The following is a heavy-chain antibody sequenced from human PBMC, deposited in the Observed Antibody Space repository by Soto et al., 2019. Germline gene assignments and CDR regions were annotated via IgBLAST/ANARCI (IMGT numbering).Heavy chain of an antibody. V-gene: IGHV3-7*03. CDR3: ARVVTTFGRWFDH. CDR2: IKQDGSEK. D-gene: IGHD3-10*02. Sequence: PGGSLRLSCAASGFTFSSYWMSWVRQAPGKGLEWVANIKQDGSEKYYVDSVKGRFTISRDNAKNSLYLQMNSLRAEDTAVYYCARVVTTFGRWFDHWGQGTLVTVSS. CDR1: GFTFSSYW. J-gene: IGHJ5*02.